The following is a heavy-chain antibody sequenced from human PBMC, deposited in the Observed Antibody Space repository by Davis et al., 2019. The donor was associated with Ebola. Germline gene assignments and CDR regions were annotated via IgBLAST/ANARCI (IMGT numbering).Heavy chain of an antibody. V-gene: IGHV4-30-2*01. CDR2: IFHIGTT. Sequence: SCAVSGGSINSGGYSWSWIRQPPGKALEWIGYIFHIGTTYYNPSLKSRVTISIDKSKNQFSLKLTSVTAADTAVYYCARERGYTFDYWGQGTLVTVSS. D-gene: IGHD5-18*01. CDR3: ARERGYTFDY. J-gene: IGHJ4*02. CDR1: GGSINSGGYS.